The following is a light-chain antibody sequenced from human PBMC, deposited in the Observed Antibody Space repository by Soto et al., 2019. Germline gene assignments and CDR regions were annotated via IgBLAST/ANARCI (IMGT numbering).Light chain of an antibody. J-gene: IGKJ2*01. Sequence: EIVLTQSPGTLSLSPGERATLSCRASQSVSSTYLAWYQQKPGQAPRLLIYGASGRATGIPDRFSGSGSGTDVTLTISRLEPEDFAVYYCQQCGRSPYTFGQGTKLEIK. CDR2: GAS. V-gene: IGKV3-20*01. CDR1: QSVSSTY. CDR3: QQCGRSPYT.